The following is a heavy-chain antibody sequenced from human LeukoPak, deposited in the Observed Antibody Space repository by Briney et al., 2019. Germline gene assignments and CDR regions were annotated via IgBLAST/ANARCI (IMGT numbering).Heavy chain of an antibody. CDR1: GYTFTSYG. CDR2: ISALNGNT. D-gene: IGHD3-10*01. V-gene: IGHV1-18*01. J-gene: IGHJ4*02. CDR3: ARDPEGVTPLDY. Sequence: VASVKVSCKASGYTFTSYGISWVRQAPGQGLEWMGWISALNGNTNYAQKFQGRVTMTTDTSTSTAYMELRSLTSDDTAMYYCARDPEGVTPLDYWGQGTLVTVSS.